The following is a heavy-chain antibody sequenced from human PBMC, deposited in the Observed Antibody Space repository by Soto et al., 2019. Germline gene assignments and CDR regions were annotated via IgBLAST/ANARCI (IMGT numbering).Heavy chain of an antibody. Sequence: LRLSCAASGFSLSPYWMHWVRQVPGRGLEWVARLSSDGFGAAYADSVKGRYFISRDIARNTLSLQMNSLRADDTAVYYCARDLGGPDYWGRGTSVTVSS. D-gene: IGHD3-16*01. CDR3: ARDLGGPDY. V-gene: IGHV3-74*03. CDR2: LSSDGFGA. J-gene: IGHJ4*02. CDR1: GFSLSPYW.